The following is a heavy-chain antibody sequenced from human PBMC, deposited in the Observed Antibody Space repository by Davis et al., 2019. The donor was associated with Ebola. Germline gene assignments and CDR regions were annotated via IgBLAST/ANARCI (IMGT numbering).Heavy chain of an antibody. Sequence: GESLKISCVASEFSFSNYWMHWVRQVPGKGLVWVSRINNDGSSTDYADSVKGRFTISRDNAKNTLYLQMNSLRVEDTAVYFCAKSGVLRILEWLGVWGKGTTVTVSS. J-gene: IGHJ6*04. D-gene: IGHD3-3*01. CDR2: INNDGSST. CDR3: AKSGVLRILEWLGV. CDR1: EFSFSNYW. V-gene: IGHV3-74*01.